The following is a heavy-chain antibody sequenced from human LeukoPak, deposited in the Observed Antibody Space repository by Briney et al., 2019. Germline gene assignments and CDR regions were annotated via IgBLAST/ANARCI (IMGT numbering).Heavy chain of an antibody. Sequence: SETLSPTCSVSRGSVSSGSYYWSWIRQPPGKGLEWIGYIFYSGSTNYNPSLKSRVTISLDTSKNQFSLKLSSVTAADTAVFYCARQTREYYDSSGYYYFDYWGQGTLVTVSS. V-gene: IGHV4-61*01. CDR3: ARQTREYYDSSGYYYFDY. CDR1: RGSVSSGSYY. J-gene: IGHJ4*02. D-gene: IGHD3-22*01. CDR2: IFYSGST.